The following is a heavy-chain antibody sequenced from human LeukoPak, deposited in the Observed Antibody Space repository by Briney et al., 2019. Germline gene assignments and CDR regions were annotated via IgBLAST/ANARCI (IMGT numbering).Heavy chain of an antibody. D-gene: IGHD2-21*02. CDR2: ISYDGSNK. V-gene: IGHV3-30-3*01. CDR3: ARERHIVVVTAIVSDAFDI. Sequence: GGSLRLSCAASGFTFSSYAMHWVRQAPGKGLEWVAVISYDGSNKYYADSMKGRFTISRDNSKNTLYLQMNSLRAEDTAVYYCARERHIVVVTAIVSDAFDIWGQGTMVTVSS. CDR1: GFTFSSYA. J-gene: IGHJ3*02.